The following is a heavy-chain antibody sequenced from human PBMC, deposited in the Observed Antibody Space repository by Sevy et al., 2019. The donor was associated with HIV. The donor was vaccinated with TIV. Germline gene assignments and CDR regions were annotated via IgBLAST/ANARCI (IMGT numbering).Heavy chain of an antibody. Sequence: GGSLRLSCAASGFTFSDYEMTWVRQAPGKGLEWISFISRSGSTIYNADSVKGRFTISRDNAKNSLYLQMNSLRAEDTAVYYCARGLGYYDNINYSLFDFWGQGTLVTVSS. D-gene: IGHD3-22*01. J-gene: IGHJ4*02. CDR1: GFTFSDYE. V-gene: IGHV3-48*03. CDR2: ISRSGSTI. CDR3: ARGLGYYDNINYSLFDF.